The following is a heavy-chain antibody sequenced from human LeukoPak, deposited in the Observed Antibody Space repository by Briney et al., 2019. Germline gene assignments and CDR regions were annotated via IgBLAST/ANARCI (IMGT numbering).Heavy chain of an antibody. D-gene: IGHD3-10*01. CDR2: INHSGST. J-gene: IGHJ4*02. CDR3: ATTDYYGSGSRFDY. Sequence: PSETLSLTCAVYGGSFSGYYWSWIRQPPGKGLEWIGEINHSGSTNYNPSLKSRVTISVDTSKNQFSLKLSSVTAADTAVYYCATTDYYGSGSRFDYWGQGTLVTVSS. CDR1: GGSFSGYY. V-gene: IGHV4-34*01.